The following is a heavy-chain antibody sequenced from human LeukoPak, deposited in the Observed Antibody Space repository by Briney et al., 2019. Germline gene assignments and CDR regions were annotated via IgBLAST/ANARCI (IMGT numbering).Heavy chain of an antibody. J-gene: IGHJ4*02. CDR3: ATDRLSIAVAGTEYYFDY. CDR2: FDPEDGGT. D-gene: IGHD6-19*01. CDR1: GYTLTELS. V-gene: IGHV1-24*01. Sequence: ASVKVSCKVSGYTLTELSMHWVRQAPGKGLEWMGGFDPEDGGTIYAQKFQGRVTMTEDTSTDTAYMELSSLRSEDTAVYYCATDRLSIAVAGTEYYFDYWGQGTLVTVSS.